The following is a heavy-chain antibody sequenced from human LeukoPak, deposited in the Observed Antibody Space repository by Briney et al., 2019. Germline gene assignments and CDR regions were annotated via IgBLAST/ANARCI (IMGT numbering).Heavy chain of an antibody. Sequence: ASVKVSCKASGYTFSGHYMHWVRQAPGQGLEWMGWINANSGDTRSVQKFQGRATMTRDTSISTVYMEVSSLRSDDTAVYYCARLNGDREFDYWGQGTLVTVSS. CDR2: INANSGDT. CDR3: ARLNGDREFDY. V-gene: IGHV1-2*02. D-gene: IGHD7-27*01. CDR1: GYTFSGHY. J-gene: IGHJ4*02.